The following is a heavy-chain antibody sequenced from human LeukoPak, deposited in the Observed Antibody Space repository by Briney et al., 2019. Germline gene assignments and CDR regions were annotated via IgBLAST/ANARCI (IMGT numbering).Heavy chain of an antibody. Sequence: ASVKVSCKASGYTFTSYYMHWVRQAPGQGLEWMGIINPSGGSTSYAQKFQGRVTMTRDMSTSTVYMELSSLRSEDTAVYDCARDLQGSTFDYWGQGTLVTVSS. D-gene: IGHD6-13*01. J-gene: IGHJ4*02. V-gene: IGHV1-46*01. CDR3: ARDLQGSTFDY. CDR2: INPSGGST. CDR1: GYTFTSYY.